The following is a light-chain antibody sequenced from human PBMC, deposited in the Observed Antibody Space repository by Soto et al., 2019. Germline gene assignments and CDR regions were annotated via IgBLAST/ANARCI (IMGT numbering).Light chain of an antibody. CDR1: SSNIGAGYD. CDR2: GNS. Sequence: QSVLTQPPSVSGAPGQRVTISCTGSSSNIGAGYDVHWYQQLPGTAPKLLIYGNSNRPSGVPDRFSGSKSGTSASLAITGLQAEDEADYYCQSYDSSLSAHYVFGTGNKVTVL. J-gene: IGLJ1*01. V-gene: IGLV1-40*01. CDR3: QSYDSSLSAHYV.